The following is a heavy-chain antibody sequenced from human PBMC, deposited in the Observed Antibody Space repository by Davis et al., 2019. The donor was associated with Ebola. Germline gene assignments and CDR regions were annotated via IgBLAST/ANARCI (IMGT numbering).Heavy chain of an antibody. J-gene: IGHJ4*02. D-gene: IGHD5-18*01. CDR1: VITFSSYA. CDR2: ISYDGSNK. V-gene: IGHV3-30*09. CDR3: ARGTAMVD. Sequence: GESLKISCTDSVITFSSYAMTWVRQAPGKGLEWVAVISYDGSNKYYADSVKGRFAISRDNSKNTLYLQMNSLRAEDTAVYYCARGTAMVDWGQGTLVTVSS.